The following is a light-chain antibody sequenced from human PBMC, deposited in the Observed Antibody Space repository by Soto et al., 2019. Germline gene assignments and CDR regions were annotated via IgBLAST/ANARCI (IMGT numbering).Light chain of an antibody. CDR2: AAS. CDR1: QDIAAY. CDR3: QQAYSFPIT. J-gene: IGKJ5*01. Sequence: DIQVTQSPSSVAASVGDRVATTCRASQDIAAYLAWYQHKPGRAPELLIHAASSLQSGVPSRFSGSGSGTDFTLTINSLQPEDFATYYCQQAYSFPITFGQGTRLEIK. V-gene: IGKV1D-12*01.